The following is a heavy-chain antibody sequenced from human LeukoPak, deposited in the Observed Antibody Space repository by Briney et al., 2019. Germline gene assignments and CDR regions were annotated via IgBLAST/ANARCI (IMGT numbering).Heavy chain of an antibody. CDR3: ARDPRYDSSGYRD. D-gene: IGHD3-22*01. Sequence: GGSLRLSCAASGFTVSSNYMSWVRQAPGKGLEWVSVIYSGGSTYYADSVKGRFTISRHNSKNTLYLQMNSLRAEDTAVYYCARDPRYDSSGYRDWGQGTLVTVSS. CDR2: IYSGGST. J-gene: IGHJ4*02. CDR1: GFTVSSNY. V-gene: IGHV3-53*04.